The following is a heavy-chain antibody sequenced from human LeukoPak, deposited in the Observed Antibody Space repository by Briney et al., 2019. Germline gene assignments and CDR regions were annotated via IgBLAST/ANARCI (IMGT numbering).Heavy chain of an antibody. D-gene: IGHD6-19*01. CDR1: GGSISSYY. J-gene: IGHJ5*02. V-gene: IGHV4-4*07. Sequence: SETLSLTCTVSGGSISSYYWSWIRQPAGKGLEWIGRIYTSGSTNYNPSLKSRVTMSVDTSKNQFSLKLSSVTAADTAVYYCAGSSSSGWYQFVYSWFDPWGQGTPVTVSS. CDR3: AGSSSSGWYQFVYSWFDP. CDR2: IYTSGST.